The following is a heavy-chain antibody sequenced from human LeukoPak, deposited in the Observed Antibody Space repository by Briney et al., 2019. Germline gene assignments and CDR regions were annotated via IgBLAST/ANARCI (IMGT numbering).Heavy chain of an antibody. Sequence: GGSVRLSCTAFGFSFSGHWMHWARQLPGKGLVWVSRISPTGSTTSYADSVKGRFTVSRDNAKNTLYLQVNNLRAEDTAVYYCARGPNSNWSGLDFWGQGTLLTVSS. CDR3: ARGPNSNWSGLDF. V-gene: IGHV3-74*01. CDR2: ISPTGSTT. J-gene: IGHJ4*02. CDR1: GFSFSGHW. D-gene: IGHD6-6*01.